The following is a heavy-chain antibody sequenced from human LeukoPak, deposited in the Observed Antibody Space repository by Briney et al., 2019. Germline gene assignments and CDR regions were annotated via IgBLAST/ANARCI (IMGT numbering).Heavy chain of an antibody. V-gene: IGHV3-23*01. D-gene: IGHD1-14*01. CDR1: GFTFSSYA. J-gene: IGHJ4*02. CDR2: ISSSGGST. CDR3: ARGGGHHHFDY. Sequence: PGGSLRLSCAASGFTFSSYAMSWVRQAPGKGLEWVSAISSSGGSTYYADSVKGRFTISTDNSKSTVYLQMNSLRAEDTAVYYCARGGGHHHFDYWGQGTLVTVSS.